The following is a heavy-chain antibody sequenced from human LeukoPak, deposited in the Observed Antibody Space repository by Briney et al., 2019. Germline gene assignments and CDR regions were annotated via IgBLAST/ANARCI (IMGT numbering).Heavy chain of an antibody. D-gene: IGHD5-18*01. V-gene: IGHV3-23*01. CDR3: AKDDTAMAELYFDY. J-gene: IGHJ4*02. CDR2: ISGSGGST. Sequence: GGSLRLSCAASGFTFSTYAMSWVRQAPGKGLKWVSAISGSGGSTYYADSVKGRFTISRDNSKNTLYLQMNSLRAEDTAVYYCAKDDTAMAELYFDYWGQGTLVTVSS. CDR1: GFTFSTYA.